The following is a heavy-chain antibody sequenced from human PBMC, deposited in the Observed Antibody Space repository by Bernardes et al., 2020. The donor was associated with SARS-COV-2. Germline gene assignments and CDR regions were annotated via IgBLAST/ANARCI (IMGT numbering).Heavy chain of an antibody. CDR2: IRGTSANT. CDR1: GFTFSNYV. Sequence: GWSLRLSCGASGFTFSNYVMAWVRQAPGTGLECVSVIRGTSANTYYADSVKGRFTVSRDNSKNTLYLQMDSLRVDDTALYYCAKKSSGWSTPGTLHHWGQGILVTVSS. D-gene: IGHD6-19*01. CDR3: AKKSSGWSTPGTLHH. V-gene: IGHV3-23*01. J-gene: IGHJ4*02.